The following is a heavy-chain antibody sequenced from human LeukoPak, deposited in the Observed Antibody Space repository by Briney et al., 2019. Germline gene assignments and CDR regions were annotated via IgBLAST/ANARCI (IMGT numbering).Heavy chain of an antibody. V-gene: IGHV1-2*02. CDR3: ARDSTDRHYDSSGYEDY. CDR1: GYTFTGYY. Sequence: ASVKVSCKASGYTFTGYYMHWVRQAPGQGLEWMGWINPNSGGTNYAQKFQGRVTMTRDTSISTAYMELSRLRSDDTAVYYCARDSTDRHYDSSGYEDYWGQGTLVTVSS. J-gene: IGHJ4*02. D-gene: IGHD3-22*01. CDR2: INPNSGGT.